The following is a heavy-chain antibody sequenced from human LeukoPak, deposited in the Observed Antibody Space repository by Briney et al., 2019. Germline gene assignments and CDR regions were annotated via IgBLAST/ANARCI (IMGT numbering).Heavy chain of an antibody. Sequence: GGSLRLSCAASGFTFTNYAKSWVRQAPGKGLEWVSAISGSGVNTYYADSVKGRFTISGDNSKNTVYLQMNSLRAEDTALYYCVYCRSSSCYKTGNYFDSWGQGTPVTVSS. CDR1: GFTFTNYA. V-gene: IGHV3-23*01. J-gene: IGHJ4*02. CDR2: ISGSGVNT. CDR3: VYCRSSSCYKTGNYFDS. D-gene: IGHD2-2*02.